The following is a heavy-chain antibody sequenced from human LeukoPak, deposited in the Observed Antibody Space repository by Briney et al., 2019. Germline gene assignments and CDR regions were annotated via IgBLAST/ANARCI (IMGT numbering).Heavy chain of an antibody. Sequence: SETLSLTCTVSGGSISSYYWSWIRQPPGKGLEWIGYIYYSGSTNYNPSLKSRVTISVDTSKNQFSLKLSSVTAADTAVYYCARELAYGYMYFDYWGQGTLVTVSS. CDR3: ARELAYGYMYFDY. D-gene: IGHD5-18*01. CDR1: GGSISSYY. CDR2: IYYSGST. V-gene: IGHV4-59*01. J-gene: IGHJ4*02.